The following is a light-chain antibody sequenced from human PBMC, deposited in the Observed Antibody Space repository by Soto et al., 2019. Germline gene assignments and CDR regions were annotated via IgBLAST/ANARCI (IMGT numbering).Light chain of an antibody. Sequence: EIVLTQSPGTLSLSPGERATLSCRASERLSSVYLAWYQQRPGQSPRLLIYGASNRATGIPDRFSGSGSGTDFTLTISSLQSEDFAVYYCQQYNNWPRTFGQGTKVDIK. CDR3: QQYNNWPRT. CDR1: ERLSSVY. CDR2: GAS. V-gene: IGKV3-20*01. J-gene: IGKJ1*01.